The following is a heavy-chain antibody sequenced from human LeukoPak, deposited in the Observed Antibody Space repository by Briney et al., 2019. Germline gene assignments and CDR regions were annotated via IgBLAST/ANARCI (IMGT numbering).Heavy chain of an antibody. J-gene: IGHJ6*02. CDR2: IDPTDSYT. CDR3: ARGPSGLDV. Sequence: GESLKISCKGSGYRFNSYWIICVRQMPGKDLEWMARIDPTDSYTNYSPSFQGHVTISADTSISTAYLQWSSLKASDTAMYYCARGPSGLDVWGQGTPVTVSS. V-gene: IGHV5-10-1*01. CDR1: GYRFNSYW.